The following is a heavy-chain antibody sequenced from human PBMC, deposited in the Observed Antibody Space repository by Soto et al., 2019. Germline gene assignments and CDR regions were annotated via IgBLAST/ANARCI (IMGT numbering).Heavy chain of an antibody. J-gene: IGHJ4*02. V-gene: IGHV4-34*01. CDR2: INHSGST. D-gene: IGHD1-26*01. CDR1: GGSFSGYY. CDR3: ARGSGSYTVY. Sequence: SETLSLTCAVYGGSFSGYYWSWIRQPPGKGLEWIGEINHSGSTNYNPSLKSRVTISVDTSKNQFSLKLSSVTAADTAVYYCARGSGSYTVYWGQGTLVTVSS.